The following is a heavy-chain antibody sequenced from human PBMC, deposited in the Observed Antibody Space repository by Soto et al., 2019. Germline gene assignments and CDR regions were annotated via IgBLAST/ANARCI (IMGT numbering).Heavy chain of an antibody. CDR2: IDPSDSYT. Sequence: PGESLKVSLSGSRCSFTSYRINWVRQMPGKGLEWMGRIDPSDSYTNYSPSFQGHVTISADKSISTAYLQWSSLKASDTARYYCARQTGRYYDTNDFGIWGQVTMVTVSS. CDR3: ARQTGRYYDTNDFGI. J-gene: IGHJ3*02. V-gene: IGHV5-10-1*01. CDR1: RCSFTSYR. D-gene: IGHD3-22*01.